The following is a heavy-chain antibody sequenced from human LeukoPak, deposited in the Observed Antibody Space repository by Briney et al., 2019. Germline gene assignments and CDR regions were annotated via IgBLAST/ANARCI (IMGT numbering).Heavy chain of an antibody. CDR1: GGSISSGGYY. D-gene: IGHD1-1*01. J-gene: IGHJ3*02. V-gene: IGHV4-31*03. CDR3: ARVGISSTDDAFDI. Sequence: SQTLSLTYTVSGGSISSGGYYWSWIRQHPGKGLEWIGYIYYSGSTYYNPSLKSRVTISVDTSKNQFSLKLSSVTAANTAVYYCARVGISSTDDAFDIWGQGTMVTVSS. CDR2: IYYSGST.